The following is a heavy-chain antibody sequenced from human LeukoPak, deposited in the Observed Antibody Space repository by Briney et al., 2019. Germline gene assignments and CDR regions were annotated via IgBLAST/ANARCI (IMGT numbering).Heavy chain of an antibody. Sequence: GGSLRLSCAASGLTFSSYSMNWVRQAPGKGLVWVSRINPDGSTTDYADSVKGRFTISRDNAKNTLYLQMNTLRAEDTAVYYCTSTGNSGYWGQGTPVTVSS. J-gene: IGHJ4*02. CDR2: INPDGSTT. D-gene: IGHD4-23*01. CDR3: TSTGNSGY. V-gene: IGHV3-74*01. CDR1: GLTFSSYS.